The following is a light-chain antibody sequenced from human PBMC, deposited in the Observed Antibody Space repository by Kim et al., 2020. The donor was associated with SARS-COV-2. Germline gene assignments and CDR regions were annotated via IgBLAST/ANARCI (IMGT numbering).Light chain of an antibody. CDR1: SGSIASNY. Sequence: NFMLTQPHSVSESPGKTVTISCTRSSGSIASNYVQWYQQRPGSSPTTVIYEDNQRPSGVPDRFSGSIDSSSNSASLTISGLKTEDEADYYCQSGGVFGGGTKLTVL. V-gene: IGLV6-57*01. J-gene: IGLJ3*02. CDR2: EDN. CDR3: QSGGV.